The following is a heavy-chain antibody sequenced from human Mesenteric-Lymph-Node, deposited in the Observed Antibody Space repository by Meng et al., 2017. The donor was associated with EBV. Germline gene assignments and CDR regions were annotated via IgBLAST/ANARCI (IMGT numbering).Heavy chain of an antibody. CDR2: IYFTGST. D-gene: IGHD2-2*01. J-gene: IGHJ3*02. V-gene: IGHV4-30-4*01. CDR1: GGSIRSGGYY. CDR3: ARVMDADDDFDI. Sequence: VPLQDSGPGLDTASQTLSLTRAVSGGSIRSGGYYWSWIRRPPGKGLEWIGYIYFTGSTYYNPSLKSRVTISVDTSNNQFSLRLTSVTAADTAVYYCARVMDADDDFDIWGQGTLVTVSS.